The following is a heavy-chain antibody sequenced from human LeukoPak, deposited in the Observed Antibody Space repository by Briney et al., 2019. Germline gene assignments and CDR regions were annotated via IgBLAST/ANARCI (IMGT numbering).Heavy chain of an antibody. Sequence: PGGSLRLSCAASGFTFSSYALHWVRQAPGKGLEWVAVISYDGTNIDYADSVKGRFTISRDNSKNTLYLQMNSLRAEDTAVYYCARAVDEGEYFHYYYYGMDVWGQGTTVTVSS. D-gene: IGHD4-23*01. CDR2: ISYDGTNI. CDR3: ARAVDEGEYFHYYYYGMDV. V-gene: IGHV3-30*14. J-gene: IGHJ6*02. CDR1: GFTFSSYA.